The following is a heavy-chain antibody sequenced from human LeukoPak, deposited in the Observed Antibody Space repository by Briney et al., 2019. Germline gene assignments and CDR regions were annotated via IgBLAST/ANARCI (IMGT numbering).Heavy chain of an antibody. CDR3: GMSGDRVPLQDDVFDV. CDR2: IYPGDSGP. CDR1: GSRFTSYC. V-gene: IGHV5-51*01. D-gene: IGHD1-26*01. J-gene: IGHJ3*01. Sequence: GASLQTSFQVFGSRFTSYCIGWVRPMPGKGLEWMGIIYPGDSGPTYSPSFQGQVTISVDKSINTAYLQWSSLQASDTAMYYCGMSGDRVPLQDDVFDVWGQGTMVTVST.